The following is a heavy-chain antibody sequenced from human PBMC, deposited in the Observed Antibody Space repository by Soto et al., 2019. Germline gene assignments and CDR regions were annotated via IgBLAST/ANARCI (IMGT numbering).Heavy chain of an antibody. CDR2: IYYSGST. D-gene: IGHD6-6*01. CDR3: ASIFAAARPPFFWYFDL. V-gene: IGHV4-31*03. Sequence: QVQLQESGPGLVKPSQTLSLTCTVSGGSISSGGYYWSWIRQHPGKGLEWIGYIYYSGSTYYNPSLKSRVTRSVDTSKNQFSLKLSSVTAADTAVYYCASIFAAARPPFFWYFDLWGRGTLVTVSS. CDR1: GGSISSGGYY. J-gene: IGHJ2*01.